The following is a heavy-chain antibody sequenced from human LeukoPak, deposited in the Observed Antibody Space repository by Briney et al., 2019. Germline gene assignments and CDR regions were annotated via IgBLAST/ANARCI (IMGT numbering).Heavy chain of an antibody. D-gene: IGHD6-13*01. V-gene: IGHV3-30-3*01. Sequence: GRSLRLSCAASGFTFSSYAMHWVRQAPGKGLEWVAVISYDGSNKYYADSVKGRFTISRDNSKNTLYLQMNSLRAEDTAVYYCARDQDGAAAGNIGYYGMDVWGKGTTVTVSS. J-gene: IGHJ6*04. CDR3: ARDQDGAAAGNIGYYGMDV. CDR2: ISYDGSNK. CDR1: GFTFSSYA.